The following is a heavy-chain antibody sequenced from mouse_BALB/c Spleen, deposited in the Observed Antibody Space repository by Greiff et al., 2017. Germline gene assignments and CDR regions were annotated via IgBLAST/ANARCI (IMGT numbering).Heavy chain of an antibody. J-gene: IGHJ2*01. V-gene: IGHV1-5*01. CDR2: IYPGNSDT. CDR3: TGIWFNYYGSSY. Sequence: EVQLQQSGTVLARPGASVKMSCKASGYTFTSYWMHWVKQRPGQGLEWIGAIYPGNSDTSYNQKFKGKAKLTAVTSTSTAYMELSSLTNEDSAVYYCTGIWFNYYGSSYWGQGTTLTVSS. D-gene: IGHD1-1*01. CDR1: GYTFTSYW.